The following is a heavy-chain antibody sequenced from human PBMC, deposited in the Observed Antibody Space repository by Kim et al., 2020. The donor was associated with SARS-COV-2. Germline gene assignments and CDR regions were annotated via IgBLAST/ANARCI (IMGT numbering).Heavy chain of an antibody. V-gene: IGHV3-15*01. J-gene: IGHJ4*02. CDR3: TGRNWGIDY. CDR2: GKT. D-gene: IGHD7-27*01. Sequence: GKTDTAAPVKGRLTMSRDGSKNTLYLQMNSLKTDDAAVYYCTGRNWGIDYWGQGTLVTVSS.